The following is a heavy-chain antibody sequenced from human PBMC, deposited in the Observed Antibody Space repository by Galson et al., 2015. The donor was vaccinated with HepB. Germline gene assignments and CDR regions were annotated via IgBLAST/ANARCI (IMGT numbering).Heavy chain of an antibody. V-gene: IGHV5-10-1*01. D-gene: IGHD2-2*01. CDR1: GYSFTSQW. CDR2: IDPYDSYT. J-gene: IGHJ6*02. Sequence: QSGAEVKKPGESLRISCKGSGYSFTSQWISWVRQMPGKGLEWMGRIDPYDSYTNYSPSFQGHVTISADKSITTAYLQWSSLKASDTAMYYCARHRGYCSRTICYTYGMDVWGQGTTVTVSS. CDR3: ARHRGYCSRTICYTYGMDV.